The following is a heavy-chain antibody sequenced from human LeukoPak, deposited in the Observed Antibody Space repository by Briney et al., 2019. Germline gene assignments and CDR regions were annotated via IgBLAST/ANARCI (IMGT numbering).Heavy chain of an antibody. CDR2: INPSGGST. D-gene: IGHD3-22*01. J-gene: IGHJ5*02. CDR3: ARDAGGYYYDSSGYESWFDP. CDR1: GYTFTSYY. V-gene: IGHV1-46*01. Sequence: ASVKVSCKASGYTFTSYYMHWVRQAPGQGLEWMGIINPSGGSTSYAQKFQGRVTMTRDTSTSTVYMELSSLRSEDTAVYYCARDAGGYYYDSSGYESWFDPWGQGTLVTVSS.